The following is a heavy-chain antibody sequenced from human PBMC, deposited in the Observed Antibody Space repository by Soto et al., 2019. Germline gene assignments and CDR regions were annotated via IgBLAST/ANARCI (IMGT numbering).Heavy chain of an antibody. J-gene: IGHJ4*02. CDR3: ARDPTSTGFWSGGFDY. V-gene: IGHV3-21*01. CDR1: GFTFSSYS. CDR2: ISSSSSYI. D-gene: IGHD3-3*01. Sequence: PGGSLRLSCAASGFTFSSYSMNWVRQAPGKGLEWVSSISSSSSYIYYADSVKGRFTISRDNAKNSLYLQMNSLRAEDTAVYYCARDPTSTGFWSGGFDYWGQGTLVTVSS.